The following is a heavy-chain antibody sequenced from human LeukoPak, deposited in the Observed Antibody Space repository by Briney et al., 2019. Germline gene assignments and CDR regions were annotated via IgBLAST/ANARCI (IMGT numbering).Heavy chain of an antibody. D-gene: IGHD3-22*01. CDR2: IYYSGST. V-gene: IGHV4-31*03. CDR1: GGSITSGIYY. Sequence: SETLSLTCSVSGGSITSGIYYWSWIRQLPGRGLEWIGYIYYSGSTYYNPSLKSRLTLSLDTSKNQFSLKLSSLTAADTAMYFCARTDSSGYYANYWGQGTLVTVSS. J-gene: IGHJ4*02. CDR3: ARTDSSGYYANY.